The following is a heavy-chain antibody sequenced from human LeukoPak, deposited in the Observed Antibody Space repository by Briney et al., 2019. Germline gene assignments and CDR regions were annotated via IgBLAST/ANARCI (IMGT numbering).Heavy chain of an antibody. Sequence: GGSLRLSCAASGFTVSSNYMNWVRQAPGKGLEWVSVIYSAGSTYYADSVKGRFTISRDNSKNTLYLQMNSLRAEDTAVYYCAKDIDFWSGYSFDYWGQGTLVTVSS. D-gene: IGHD3-3*01. J-gene: IGHJ4*02. CDR1: GFTVSSNY. V-gene: IGHV3-53*01. CDR2: IYSAGST. CDR3: AKDIDFWSGYSFDY.